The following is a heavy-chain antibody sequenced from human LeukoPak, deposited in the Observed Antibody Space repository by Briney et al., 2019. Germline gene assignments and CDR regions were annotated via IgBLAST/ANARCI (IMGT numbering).Heavy chain of an antibody. CDR2: IYGDGTT. CDR1: GFTVSNDY. D-gene: IGHD3-22*01. J-gene: IGHJ2*01. CDR3: AKGYYYDSSGQDWYFDL. V-gene: IGHV3-53*05. Sequence: GGSLRLSCAASGFTVSNDYMAWVRQAPGRGLEWVSLIYGDGTTFYTDSVKGRFTISRDNAKNSLYLQMNSLRAEDTALYYCAKGYYYDSSGQDWYFDLWGRGTLVTVSS.